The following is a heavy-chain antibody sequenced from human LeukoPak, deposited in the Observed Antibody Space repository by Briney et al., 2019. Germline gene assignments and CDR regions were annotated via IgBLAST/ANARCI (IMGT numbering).Heavy chain of an antibody. D-gene: IGHD2-2*02. J-gene: IGHJ4*02. CDR2: ISGSGSAT. V-gene: IGHV3-23*01. Sequence: GGSLRLSCVASAFTFSKHPMSWVRQAPGKGLEWVSTISGSGSATYNAGSVKGRFTTSRDNSNNTLYLQMNSLRAEDTAVYYCAKTEAPAAIRAGSDYWGQGTLVTVSS. CDR3: AKTEAPAAIRAGSDY. CDR1: AFTFSKHP.